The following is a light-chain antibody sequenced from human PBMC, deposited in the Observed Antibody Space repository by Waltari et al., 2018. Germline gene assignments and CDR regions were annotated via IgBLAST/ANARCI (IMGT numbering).Light chain of an antibody. J-gene: IGKJ1*01. Sequence: DIQMTQSPSSLSTFVGDRVTITCRASQSVDSWLAWYQQKPGKAPNLLIYRTSSLESGVPPRFSGSGFGTEFTLTISSLQPDDFATYYYQQYKTYSRTFGQGTKVEIK. CDR3: QQYKTYSRT. CDR2: RTS. V-gene: IGKV1-5*03. CDR1: QSVDSW.